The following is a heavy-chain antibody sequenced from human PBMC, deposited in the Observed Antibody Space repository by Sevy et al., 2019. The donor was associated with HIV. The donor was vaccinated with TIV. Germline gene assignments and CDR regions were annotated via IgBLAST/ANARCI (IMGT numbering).Heavy chain of an antibody. V-gene: IGHV4-61*01. Sequence: SETLSLSCSVSGGSVSSGXYXXXXIRQPPGKGLEWIGHIYKTGSTNYKLSLQSRVTISVDTSTNQFSLRLRSVTAADTAVYYCARVPRGQLWYSGSLGGYYYHMDVWGKGTTVTVSS. CDR3: ARVPRGQLWYSGSLGGYYYHMDV. CDR2: IYKTGST. D-gene: IGHD3-16*01. CDR1: GGSVSSGXYX. J-gene: IGHJ6*03.